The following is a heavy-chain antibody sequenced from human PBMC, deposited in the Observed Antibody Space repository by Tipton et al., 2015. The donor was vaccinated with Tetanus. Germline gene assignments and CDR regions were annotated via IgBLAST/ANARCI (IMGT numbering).Heavy chain of an antibody. CDR1: GFSFSDFY. D-gene: IGHD3-3*01. J-gene: IGHJ4*02. V-gene: IGHV3-11*01. CDR2: ISGTTRTI. Sequence: QLVQSGGGLVETGGSLRLSCAASGFSFSDFYMSWIRHTPGKGLEWIAYISGTTRTIYYGDSVKGRFTVSRDNSKKSLYLQMNNLRGDDTAVYYCARANYDFPKKGPFDSWGQGSLVIVSS. CDR3: ARANYDFPKKGPFDS.